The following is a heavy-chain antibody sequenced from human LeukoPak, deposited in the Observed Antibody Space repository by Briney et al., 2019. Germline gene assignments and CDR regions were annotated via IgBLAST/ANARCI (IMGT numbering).Heavy chain of an antibody. Sequence: PGGSLRLSCAASGFTFSSYWMSWVRQAPGKGLEWVANIKQDGSEKYYVDSVKGRFTISRDNAKNSLYLQMNSLRAEDTAVYYCARVGGGATPWATDAFDIWGQGTMVTVSS. CDR1: GFTFSSYW. D-gene: IGHD1-26*01. J-gene: IGHJ3*02. CDR3: ARVGGGATPWATDAFDI. V-gene: IGHV3-7*01. CDR2: IKQDGSEK.